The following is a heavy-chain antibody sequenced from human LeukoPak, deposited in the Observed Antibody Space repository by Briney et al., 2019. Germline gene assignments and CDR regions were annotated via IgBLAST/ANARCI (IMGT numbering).Heavy chain of an antibody. CDR1: GYTFTIYG. Sequence: ASVKVSCKASGYTFTIYGISWVRHAPGQGLEWMGWITTYNGNTNYAQKFQGRVTMTTDTSTSTAYMELRSLRSDDTAFYYCARDREYFGSGSGMDVWGKGTTVTVSS. D-gene: IGHD3-10*01. V-gene: IGHV1-18*04. CDR2: ITTYNGNT. J-gene: IGHJ6*04. CDR3: ARDREYFGSGSGMDV.